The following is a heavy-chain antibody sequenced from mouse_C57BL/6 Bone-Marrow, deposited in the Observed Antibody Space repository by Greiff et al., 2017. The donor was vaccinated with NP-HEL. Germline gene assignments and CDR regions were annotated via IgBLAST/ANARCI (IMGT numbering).Heavy chain of an antibody. CDR2: IDPETGGT. V-gene: IGHV1-15*01. D-gene: IGHD1-1*01. Sequence: VQLKESGAELVRPGASVTLSCKASGYTFTDYEMHWVKQTPVHGLEWIGAIDPETGGTAYNQKFKGKAILTADKSSSTAYMELRSLTSEDSAVYYCTRLYYGSSYYYYAMDYWGQGTSVTVSS. J-gene: IGHJ4*01. CDR1: GYTFTDYE. CDR3: TRLYYGSSYYYYAMDY.